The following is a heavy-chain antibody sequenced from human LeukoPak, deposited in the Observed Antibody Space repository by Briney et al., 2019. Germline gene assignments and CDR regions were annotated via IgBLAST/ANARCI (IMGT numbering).Heavy chain of an antibody. CDR3: AKEGAYPIITYDS. Sequence: GGSLRLSCAASGFSFSRYWMNWVRQAPGKGLEWVASIKGDGNEKNYVDSVKGRFSISRDNARNSLYLQMDSLRAEDTAVYYCAKEGAYPIITYDSWGQGALVTVSS. CDR2: IKGDGNEK. D-gene: IGHD3-10*01. J-gene: IGHJ5*01. CDR1: GFSFSRYW. V-gene: IGHV3-7*01.